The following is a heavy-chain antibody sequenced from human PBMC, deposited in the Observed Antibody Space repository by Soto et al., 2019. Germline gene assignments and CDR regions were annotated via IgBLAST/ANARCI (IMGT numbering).Heavy chain of an antibody. D-gene: IGHD5-12*01. Sequence: EVQLVESGGGLVQPGGSLSLSCAASGFTFSSYWRSWVRQAPGKGLEWVANIKQDGSEKYYVDSVKGRFTISRDNAKNSLYLQINSLRAEDTAVYYCARDIRGYSGYDAWGQGTLVTVSS. V-gene: IGHV3-7*04. CDR1: GFTFSSYW. CDR3: ARDIRGYSGYDA. J-gene: IGHJ4*02. CDR2: IKQDGSEK.